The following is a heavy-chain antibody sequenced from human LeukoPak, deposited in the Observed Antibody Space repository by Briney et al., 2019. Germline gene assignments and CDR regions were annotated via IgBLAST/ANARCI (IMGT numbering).Heavy chain of an antibody. CDR2: IYTSGST. Sequence: SETLSLTCTVSGGSISSYYWSWIRQPPGKGLEWIGYIYTSGSTNYNPSLKSRVTISVDTSKNQFSLKLSSVTAADTAVYYCARRYCSSTSCYLGLYYVDVWGKGTTVTVSS. CDR3: ARRYCSSTSCYLGLYYVDV. V-gene: IGHV4-4*09. D-gene: IGHD2-2*01. CDR1: GGSISSYY. J-gene: IGHJ6*03.